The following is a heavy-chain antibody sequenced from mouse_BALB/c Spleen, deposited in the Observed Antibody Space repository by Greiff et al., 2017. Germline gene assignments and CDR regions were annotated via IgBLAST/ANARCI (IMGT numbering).Heavy chain of an antibody. V-gene: IGHV1-4*02. J-gene: IGHJ4*01. D-gene: IGHD2-14*01. CDR1: GYTFTSYT. Sequence: VQLQQSAAELARPGASVKMSCKASGYTFTSYTMHWVKQRPGQGLEWIGYINPSSGYTEYNQKFKDKTTLTADKSSSTAYMQLSSLTSEDSAVYYCARSGYRYDGGYAMDYWGQGTSVTVSS. CDR3: ARSGYRYDGGYAMDY. CDR2: INPSSGYT.